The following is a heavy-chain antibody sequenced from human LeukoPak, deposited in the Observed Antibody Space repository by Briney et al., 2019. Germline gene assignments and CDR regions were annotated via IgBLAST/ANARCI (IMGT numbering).Heavy chain of an antibody. J-gene: IGHJ4*02. CDR3: ARNTLSAAGDY. D-gene: IGHD6-13*01. Sequence: GGSLRLSCAASGFTFCSNLMTWGPQAPRRGLEGVANIKADGSAESYEDSVQGRFTLSRDHEKHLVFLQMHSLRTEDTAVYYCARNTLSAAGDYWGQGTLVSVSS. CDR1: GFTFCSNL. V-gene: IGHV3-7*01. CDR2: IKADGSAE.